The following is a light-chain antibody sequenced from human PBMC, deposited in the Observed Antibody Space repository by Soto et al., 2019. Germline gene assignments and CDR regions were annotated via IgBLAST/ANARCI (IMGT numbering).Light chain of an antibody. CDR1: QSVSSN. Sequence: EILMTKSPATLSVSPGERATLSCRASQSVSSNLAWYQQKPGQAPRLLIYAASTRATGIPVRFSGSGSGTEFTLTISSLHSEDFAVYSCQQYNDWPWTFGQGTKV. V-gene: IGKV3-15*01. J-gene: IGKJ1*01. CDR3: QQYNDWPWT. CDR2: AAS.